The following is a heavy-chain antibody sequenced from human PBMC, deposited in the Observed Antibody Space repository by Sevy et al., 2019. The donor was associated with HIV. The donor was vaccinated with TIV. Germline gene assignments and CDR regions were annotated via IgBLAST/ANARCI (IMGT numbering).Heavy chain of an antibody. D-gene: IGHD3-16*01. V-gene: IGHV3-7*01. CDR2: IKQDGTDT. Sequence: GESLKISCAASGFTFSTYWMTWVRQAPGKGLEWGANIKQDGTDTNYVDSVRGRFTISRDNGRNLLYLHMNSLRAEDTAVYFCARALADWGSFHYSSWGRGVLVTVSS. CDR3: ARALADWGSFHYSS. CDR1: GFTFSTYW. J-gene: IGHJ4*02.